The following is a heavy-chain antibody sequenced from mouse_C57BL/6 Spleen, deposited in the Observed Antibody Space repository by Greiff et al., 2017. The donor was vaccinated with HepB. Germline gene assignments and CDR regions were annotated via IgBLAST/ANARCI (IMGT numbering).Heavy chain of an antibody. J-gene: IGHJ2*01. V-gene: IGHV1-4*01. D-gene: IGHD2-3*01. CDR1: GYTFTSYT. CDR2: INPSSGYT. CDR3: ARVYDGYYEMDY. Sequence: QVQLKESGAELARPGASVKMSCKASGYTFTSYTMHWVKQRPGQGLEWIGYINPSSGYTKYNQKFKDKATLTADKSSSTAYMQLSSLTSEDSAVYYCARVYDGYYEMDYWGQGTTLTVSS.